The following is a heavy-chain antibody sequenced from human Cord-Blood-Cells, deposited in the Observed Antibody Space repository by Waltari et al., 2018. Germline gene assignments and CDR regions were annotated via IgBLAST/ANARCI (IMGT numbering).Heavy chain of an antibody. Sequence: QVQLQESGPGLVKPSETLSLTCTVSGGSFSSYYWGWIRQPPGKGLAWIGYIYYSGSTNYNPSLKSRVTISVDTSKNQFSLKLSSVTAADTAVYYCARSSRYYYGSGSPYFDYWGQGTLVTVSS. J-gene: IGHJ4*02. CDR3: ARSSRYYYGSGSPYFDY. CDR1: GGSFSSYY. V-gene: IGHV4-59*01. D-gene: IGHD3-10*01. CDR2: IYYSGST.